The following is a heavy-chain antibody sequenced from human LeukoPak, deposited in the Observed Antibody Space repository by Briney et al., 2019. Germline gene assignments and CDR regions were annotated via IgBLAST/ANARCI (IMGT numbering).Heavy chain of an antibody. V-gene: IGHV1-18*01. CDR2: ISAYNGNT. CDR1: GYTFSIYG. CDR3: ARVGATLTRLADY. D-gene: IGHD1-26*01. Sequence: ASVKVSCKASGYTFSIYGITWVRRAPGQGLEWMGWISAYNGNTNYAQKLQGRVTMTTDTSTSTAYTELRSLTSADTAVYYCARVGATLTRLADYWGRGTLVTVSS. J-gene: IGHJ4*02.